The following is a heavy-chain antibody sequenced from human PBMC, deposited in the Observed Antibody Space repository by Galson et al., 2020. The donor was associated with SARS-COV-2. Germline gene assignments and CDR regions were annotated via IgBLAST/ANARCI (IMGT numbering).Heavy chain of an antibody. Sequence: GESLKISCAASGFTFSSYGMHWVRQAPGKGLEWVAVIWYDGSNKYYADSVKGRFTISRDNSKNTLYLQMNSLRAEDTAVYYCARDGSCGVVTGLDVLGQGTTVTVSS. J-gene: IGHJ6*02. CDR2: IWYDGSNK. CDR1: GFTFSSYG. D-gene: IGHD3-3*01. V-gene: IGHV3-33*01. CDR3: ARDGSCGVVTGLDV.